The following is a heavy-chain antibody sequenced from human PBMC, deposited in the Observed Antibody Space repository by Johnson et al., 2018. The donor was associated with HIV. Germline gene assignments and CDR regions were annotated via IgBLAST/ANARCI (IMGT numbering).Heavy chain of an antibody. CDR3: AKEMYYFNSGNHFDAFHV. D-gene: IGHD3-10*01. CDR2: IRYDGSTK. Sequence: QVQLVESGGGVVQPGGSLRLSCAASGLTFRSYGMPWVRQAPGTGLEWVAFIRYDGSTKSYADSVRGRFTISRDNSKNTLSLQMNTLRAEDTAVYYCAKEMYYFNSGNHFDAFHVWGQGTLVTVSS. V-gene: IGHV3-30*02. J-gene: IGHJ3*01. CDR1: GLTFRSYG.